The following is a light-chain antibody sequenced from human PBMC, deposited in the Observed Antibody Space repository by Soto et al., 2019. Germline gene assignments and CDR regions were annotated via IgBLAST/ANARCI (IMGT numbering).Light chain of an antibody. CDR2: EVN. CDR1: SSDVGGYTY. V-gene: IGLV2-14*01. CDR3: ASYASGNTLV. J-gene: IGLJ2*01. Sequence: QSALTQPASVSGSPGQSITIYCTGTSSDVGGYTYVSWYQKHPGKVPKLIIYEVNYRPSGISNRFSGSKSGNTASLPISGLQAEDEADYYCASYASGNTLVFGGGIKVTVL.